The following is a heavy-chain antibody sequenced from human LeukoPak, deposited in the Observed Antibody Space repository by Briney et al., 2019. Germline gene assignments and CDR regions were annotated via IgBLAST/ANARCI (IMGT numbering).Heavy chain of an antibody. J-gene: IGHJ4*02. CDR1: GGSISSSSYY. D-gene: IGHD4-17*01. Sequence: SETLSLTCTVSGGSISSSSYYWSWIRQPAGKGLEWIGRIYTSGSTNYNPSLKSRVTMSVDTSKNQFSLKLSSVTAADTAVYYCSYGDGILWGQGTLVTVSS. CDR3: SYGDGIL. V-gene: IGHV4-61*02. CDR2: IYTSGST.